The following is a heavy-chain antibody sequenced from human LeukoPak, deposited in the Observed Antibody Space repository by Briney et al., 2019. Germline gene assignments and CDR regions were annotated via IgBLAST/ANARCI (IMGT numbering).Heavy chain of an antibody. CDR1: GFTFSSYW. D-gene: IGHD2-8*01. CDR3: LPNAFDY. V-gene: IGHV3-74*01. CDR2: INSDGINT. Sequence: GGSLRLSSAASGFTFSSYWMHWVRQAPGKGLVWVSRINSDGINTSYADSVKGRFTISRDNAKNTLYLQMNSLRAEDTAVYYCLPNAFDYWGQGTLVTVSS. J-gene: IGHJ4*02.